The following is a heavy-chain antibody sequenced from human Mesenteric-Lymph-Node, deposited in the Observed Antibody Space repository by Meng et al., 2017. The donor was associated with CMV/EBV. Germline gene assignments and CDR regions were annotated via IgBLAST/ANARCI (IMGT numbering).Heavy chain of an antibody. J-gene: IGHJ4*02. D-gene: IGHD3-3*01. V-gene: IGHV3-74*01. CDR1: FSPYW. CDR3: VRARITIFGVLPEKYYFDY. Sequence: FSPYWMHWVRPAPGKGLVWVSHSGTEGSDTDYADSVKGRFTISRDNAKNTLYLQMNSLRAEDTAVYFCVRARITIFGVLPEKYYFDYWGQGTLVTVSS. CDR2: SGTEGSDT.